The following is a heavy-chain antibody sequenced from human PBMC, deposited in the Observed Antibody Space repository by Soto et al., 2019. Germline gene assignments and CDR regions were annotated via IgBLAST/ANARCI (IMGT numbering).Heavy chain of an antibody. CDR1: GFTFSAYG. CDR3: ARDNIGSSSGMDV. J-gene: IGHJ6*02. D-gene: IGHD5-12*01. Sequence: QVQLVESGGGAVQPGRSLRLSCAASGFTFSAYGMHWVRQAPGKGLEWLTVVGYDGDDNYANAVKGRFTISRDNSKNTLYLQMNSLRAEDTAVYYCARDNIGSSSGMDVWGQGTTVTVSS. V-gene: IGHV3-33*01. CDR2: VGYDGDD.